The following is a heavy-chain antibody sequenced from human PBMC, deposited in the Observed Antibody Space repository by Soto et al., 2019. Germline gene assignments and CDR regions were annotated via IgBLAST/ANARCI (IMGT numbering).Heavy chain of an antibody. CDR2: ISRSSSHI. J-gene: IGHJ4*02. D-gene: IGHD2-21*02. CDR1: GFAFGSNS. V-gene: IGHV3-21*06. Sequence: GGSLKLSCAASGFAFGSNSMNWVRQAPGKGLEWVSSISRSSSHIYYADSVRGRFTISRDNAKNVMYLQMNSLRDDDTAVYYFYRYRWCGGACDGVDYWGQGTLVTVSS. CDR3: YRYRWCGGACDGVDY.